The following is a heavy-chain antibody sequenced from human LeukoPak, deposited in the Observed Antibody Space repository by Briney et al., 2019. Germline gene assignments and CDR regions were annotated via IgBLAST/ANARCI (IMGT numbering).Heavy chain of an antibody. Sequence: ASVKVSCKASGYTFTGYYMHWVRQAPGQGLEWMGWINPNSGGTNYAQKFQGRVTMTRDTSISTAYMELSRLRSDDTAMYYCASTTVTTHDAFDIWGQGTMVTVSS. CDR1: GYTFTGYY. D-gene: IGHD4-17*01. CDR2: INPNSGGT. J-gene: IGHJ3*02. CDR3: ASTTVTTHDAFDI. V-gene: IGHV1-2*02.